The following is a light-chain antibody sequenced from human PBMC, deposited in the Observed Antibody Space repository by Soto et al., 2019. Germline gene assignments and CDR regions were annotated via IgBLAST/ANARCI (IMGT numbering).Light chain of an antibody. Sequence: EIVMTQSPATLSVSPGERATLSCRASQSVSGNLAWYQQKPGQAPRLLIYGASTRATGIPTRFSGSGSGTEFSLTISSLQSADFAVYYCQQYNNWPPLTFGGGTKVEIK. J-gene: IGKJ4*01. CDR3: QQYNNWPPLT. CDR2: GAS. CDR1: QSVSGN. V-gene: IGKV3-15*01.